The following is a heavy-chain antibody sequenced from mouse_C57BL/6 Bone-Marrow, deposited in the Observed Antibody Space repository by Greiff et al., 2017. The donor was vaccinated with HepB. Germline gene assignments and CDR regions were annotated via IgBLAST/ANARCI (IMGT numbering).Heavy chain of an antibody. J-gene: IGHJ4*01. CDR2: IWSGGST. CDR1: GFSLTSYG. V-gene: IGHV2-2*01. CDR3: ARKRNYYGSSPLYAMDY. Sequence: VQLQQSGPGLVQPSQRLSITCTVSGFSLTSYGVHWVRQSPGKGLEWLGVIWSGGSTDYNAAFISRLSISKDNSKSQVFFKMNSLQADDTAIYYCARKRNYYGSSPLYAMDYWGQGTSVTVSS. D-gene: IGHD1-1*01.